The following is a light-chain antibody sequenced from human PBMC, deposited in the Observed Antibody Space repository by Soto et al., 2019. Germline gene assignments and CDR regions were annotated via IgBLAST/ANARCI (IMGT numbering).Light chain of an antibody. Sequence: EKVMTQSPATLSMSPGERATLSCRASQSISTNLAWYHQKPGQAPRLLIYRASTRATGVPAWFSGSGSGTEFTLTISSLQPEDFAIYYCQQYDAWPYTFGQGTKLEI. CDR3: QQYDAWPYT. CDR2: RAS. J-gene: IGKJ2*01. CDR1: QSISTN. V-gene: IGKV3-15*01.